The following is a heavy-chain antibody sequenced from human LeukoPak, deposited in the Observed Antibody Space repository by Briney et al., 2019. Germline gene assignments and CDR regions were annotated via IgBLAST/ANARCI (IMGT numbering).Heavy chain of an antibody. D-gene: IGHD5-12*01. CDR2: IVVGSGNT. V-gene: IGHV1-58*02. Sequence: TSVKVSCKASGFTFTSSAMQWVRQARGQRLEWIGWIVVGSGNTNYAQKFQERVTITRDMSTSTAYMELSSLRSEDTAVYYCAAVGLSGYDLGYWGQGTLVTVSS. J-gene: IGHJ4*02. CDR1: GFTFTSSA. CDR3: AAVGLSGYDLGY.